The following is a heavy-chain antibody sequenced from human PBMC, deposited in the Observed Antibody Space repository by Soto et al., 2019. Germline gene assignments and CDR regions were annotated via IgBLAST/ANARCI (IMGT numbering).Heavy chain of an antibody. CDR2: IYYSGST. J-gene: IGHJ5*02. CDR1: GGSISGYY. D-gene: IGHD6-13*01. Sequence: PSETLSLTCTVSGGSISGYYWSWIRQPPGKRLEWIGYIYYSGSTNYNPSLKSRVTISVDTSKNQFSLKLSSVTAADTAVYYCATRSSSWYAGGWFDPLCQGTLVTVSS. V-gene: IGHV4-59*08. CDR3: ATRSSSWYAGGWFDP.